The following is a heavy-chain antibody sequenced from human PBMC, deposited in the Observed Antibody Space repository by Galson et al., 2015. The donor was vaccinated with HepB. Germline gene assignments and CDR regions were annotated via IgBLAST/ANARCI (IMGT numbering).Heavy chain of an antibody. Sequence: SLRLSCAASGFTFSDAWMSWVRQAPGKGLEWIGFIKVKVDGGTTDYAAPVKGRFTISRDDSKNTLYLQMDSLKTEDTAVYYCTTDLGSGWYARWGQGIPVIVSS. D-gene: IGHD6-19*01. V-gene: IGHV3-15*01. J-gene: IGHJ4*02. CDR2: IKVKVDGGTT. CDR1: GFTFSDAW. CDR3: TTDLGSGWYAR.